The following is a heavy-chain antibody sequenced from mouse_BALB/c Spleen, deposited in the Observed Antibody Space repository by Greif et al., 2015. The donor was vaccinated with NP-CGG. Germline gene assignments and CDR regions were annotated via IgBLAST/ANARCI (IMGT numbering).Heavy chain of an antibody. CDR3: ARDGNYVCAY. V-gene: IGHV1-80*01. CDR1: GYAFSSYW. CDR2: IYPGDGDT. Sequence: QVQLPQSGAELVRPGSSVKISCKASGYAFSSYWMNWVKQRPGQGLEWIGQIYPGDGDTNYNGKFKGKATLTADKSSSTAYMQLSSRTSEDSAVYCCARDGNYVCAYWGQGTLVTVSA. J-gene: IGHJ3*01. D-gene: IGHD2-1*01.